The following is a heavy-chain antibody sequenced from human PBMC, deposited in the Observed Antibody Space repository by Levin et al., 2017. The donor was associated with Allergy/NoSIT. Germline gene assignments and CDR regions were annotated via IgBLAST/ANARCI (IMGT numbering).Heavy chain of an antibody. CDR2: IYTGGST. CDR1: GGSISSGSYY. CDR3: ARTLSLYFDS. V-gene: IGHV4-61*02. J-gene: IGHJ4*02. Sequence: SQTLSLTCTVSGGSISSGSYYWSWIRQPAGKGLEWIGRIYTGGSTHLNPSLESRVTMSMDRSRNQFSLNLNSVTAADTAVYYCARTLSLYFDSWGKGILVTVSS.